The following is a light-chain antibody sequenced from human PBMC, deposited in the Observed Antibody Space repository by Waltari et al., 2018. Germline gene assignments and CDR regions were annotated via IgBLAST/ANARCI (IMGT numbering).Light chain of an antibody. Sequence: EIVLTQSPGTLSLSPGDRATLSCRASQSVGRSLVRYQQKPGQAPRLLIYDASTRATGIPDRFSGSGSGTDFSLTISRLEPEDFAVYFCQNYVRLPATFGQGTKVEIK. CDR1: QSVGRS. J-gene: IGKJ1*01. V-gene: IGKV3-20*01. CDR3: QNYVRLPAT. CDR2: DAS.